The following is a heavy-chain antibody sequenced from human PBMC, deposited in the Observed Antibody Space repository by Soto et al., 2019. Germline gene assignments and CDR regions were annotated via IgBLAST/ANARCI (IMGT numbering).Heavy chain of an antibody. CDR1: GVSITTHY. Sequence: TSETLSLTCTVSGVSITTHYWSWIRQHPGKGLEWIGFIYYSGSTYYNPSLKSRVTISVDTSKNQFSLKLSSVTAADTAVYYCAREGAAPYYYYGMDVWGQGTTVTVSS. D-gene: IGHD6-6*01. J-gene: IGHJ6*02. CDR2: IYYSGST. V-gene: IGHV4-59*06. CDR3: AREGAAPYYYYGMDV.